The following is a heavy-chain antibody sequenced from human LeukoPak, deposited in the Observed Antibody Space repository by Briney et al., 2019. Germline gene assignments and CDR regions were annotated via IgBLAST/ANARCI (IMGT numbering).Heavy chain of an antibody. Sequence: MPSGTLSLTCTVSGGSISSAGYYCNWIRQPAGKGLEWIGLIYTSGSTNYNPSLKSRVTISIDTSKNQFSLKLSSVTAADTAVYYCATDSGHWGQGTLVTVSS. CDR2: IYTSGST. J-gene: IGHJ4*02. CDR3: ATDSGH. CDR1: GGSISSAGYY. D-gene: IGHD1-14*01. V-gene: IGHV4-61*02.